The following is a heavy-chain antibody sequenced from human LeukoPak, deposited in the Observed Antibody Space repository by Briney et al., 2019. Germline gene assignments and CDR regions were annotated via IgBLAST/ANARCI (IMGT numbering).Heavy chain of an antibody. CDR2: IRYDGSNK. CDR1: GFTFSSYG. D-gene: IGHD3-22*01. Sequence: GGSLRLSCAVSGFTFSSYGMHWVRHAPGKGLEWGAFIRYDGSNKYYADSVKGRFTISRDNSKNTLYLQMNSLRAEDTAVYYCAKDRAYYYDSSGYLWGQGTLVTVSS. V-gene: IGHV3-30*02. CDR3: AKDRAYYYDSSGYL. J-gene: IGHJ5*02.